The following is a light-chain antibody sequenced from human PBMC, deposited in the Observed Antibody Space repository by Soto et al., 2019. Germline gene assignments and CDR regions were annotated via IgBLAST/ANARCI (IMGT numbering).Light chain of an antibody. CDR1: QSVSSNY. CDR2: GAS. J-gene: IGKJ1*01. CDR3: QQYNIWPLWT. Sequence: EIVLTQSPGTLSLSPGERATLSCRATQSVSSNYLAWYQQKPGQSPRLLIYGASSRATGIPDRFSGGGSETEFTLTISSLQSEDFAVYFCQQYNIWPLWTFGQGTMADI. V-gene: IGKV3-20*01.